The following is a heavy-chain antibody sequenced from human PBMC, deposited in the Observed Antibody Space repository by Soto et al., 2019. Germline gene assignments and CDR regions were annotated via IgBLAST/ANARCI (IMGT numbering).Heavy chain of an antibody. CDR1: GFTFSRYA. CDR2: ISRDGTNK. J-gene: IGHJ4*02. D-gene: IGHD3-10*01. CDR3: ARSRSGAVADSFDF. Sequence: QVQVVESGGGVVQPGRSLRLSCAASGFTFSRYAIHWVRQAPGKGLEWVAVISRDGTNKYYVDSVKGRFTISRDNSRNTLYLKMNSLRHEDAAVYYCARSRSGAVADSFDFWGQGTLVTVSS. V-gene: IGHV3-30*04.